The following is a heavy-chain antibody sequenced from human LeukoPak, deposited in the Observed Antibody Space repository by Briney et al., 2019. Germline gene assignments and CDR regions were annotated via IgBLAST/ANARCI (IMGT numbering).Heavy chain of an antibody. CDR3: ARVTRVVGATGAFDI. D-gene: IGHD1-26*01. Sequence: ASVKVSCKASGYTFTSYYMHWVRQAPGQGLEWMGIINPSGGSTSYAQKFQGRVTMTRDTSTSTVYMELSSLRSEDTAVYYCARVTRVVGATGAFDIWGQGTMVTVSS. J-gene: IGHJ3*02. CDR1: GYTFTSYY. V-gene: IGHV1-46*01. CDR2: INPSGGST.